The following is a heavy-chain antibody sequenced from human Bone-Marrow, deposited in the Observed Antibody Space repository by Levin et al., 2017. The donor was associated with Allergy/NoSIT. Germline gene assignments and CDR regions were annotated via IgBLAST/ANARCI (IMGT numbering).Heavy chain of an antibody. V-gene: IGHV3-7*04. CDR2: IKQDGYQT. D-gene: IGHD5-24*01. Sequence: GSLRLSCAASGFTFTSFSMTWVRQAPGKGLEWVANIKQDGYQTNYVDSVKGRFIISRDNAQNSVYLQMNSLRAEDTAVYYCARHNWYHFDYWGQGVLVTVSS. CDR1: GFTFTSFS. CDR3: ARHNWYHFDY. J-gene: IGHJ4*02.